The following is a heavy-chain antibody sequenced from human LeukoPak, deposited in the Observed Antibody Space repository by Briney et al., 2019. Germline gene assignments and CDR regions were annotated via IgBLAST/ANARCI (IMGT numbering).Heavy chain of an antibody. CDR2: ISGYSGIT. V-gene: IGHV1-18*01. CDR1: GYTFPNFG. Sequence: APVKVSCKASGYTFPNFGISWVRQAPGQGLEWMGWISGYSGITNYAQKLQGRVTMTEDTSTDTAYMELSSLRSEDTAVYYCAIRNDSSGYYHFDYWGQGTLVTVSS. D-gene: IGHD3-22*01. CDR3: AIRNDSSGYYHFDY. J-gene: IGHJ4*02.